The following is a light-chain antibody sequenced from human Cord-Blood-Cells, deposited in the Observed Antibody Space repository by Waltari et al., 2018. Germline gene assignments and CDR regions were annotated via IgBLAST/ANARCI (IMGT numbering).Light chain of an antibody. V-gene: IGKV4-1*01. Sequence: DIVMTQSPDSLAVSPGETATINCKSSQSVLYSSNNKNYLAWYQQKPGQPPKLLIYWASTRESGVPDRFSGSGSGTDFTLTISSLQAEDVAVYYCQQYYSTPYTFGQGTKLEIK. CDR2: WAS. J-gene: IGKJ2*01. CDR3: QQYYSTPYT. CDR1: QSVLYSSNNKNY.